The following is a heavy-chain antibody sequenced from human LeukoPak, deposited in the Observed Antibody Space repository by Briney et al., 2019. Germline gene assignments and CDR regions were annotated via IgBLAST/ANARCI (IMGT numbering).Heavy chain of an antibody. CDR2: ISAYNGNT. D-gene: IGHD3-16*02. CDR1: GYTFASYG. Sequence: ASVKVSCKASGYTFASYGISWVRQAPGQGLEWMGWISAYNGNTNYAQKLQGRVTMTTDTSTSTAYMELRSLRSDDTAVYYCAREPSPYDYVWGSYRSNWFDPWGQGTLVTVSS. V-gene: IGHV1-18*01. J-gene: IGHJ5*02. CDR3: AREPSPYDYVWGSYRSNWFDP.